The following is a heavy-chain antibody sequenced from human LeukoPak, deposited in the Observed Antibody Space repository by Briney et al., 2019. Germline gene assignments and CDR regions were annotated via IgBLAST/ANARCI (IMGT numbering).Heavy chain of an antibody. CDR1: GYTFTSYG. CDR3: ARAGIVGATGPRDYYGMDG. D-gene: IGHD1-26*01. CDR2: ISAYNGNT. V-gene: IGHV1-18*01. Sequence: ASVKVSCKASGYTFTSYGISWVRQAPGQGLEWMGWISAYNGNTNYAQKLQGRVTMTTDTSTSTAYMELRSLRSDDTAVYYCARAGIVGATGPRDYYGMDGWGQGTTVTVSS. J-gene: IGHJ6*02.